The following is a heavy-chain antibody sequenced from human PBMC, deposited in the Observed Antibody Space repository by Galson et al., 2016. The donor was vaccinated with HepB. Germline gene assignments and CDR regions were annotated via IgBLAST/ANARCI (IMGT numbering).Heavy chain of an antibody. Sequence: QSGAEVTKPGESVKISCEASGYTFIKYWIAWVRQIPGKGLEYVGRIDPRDSWTSYNPSFQGHVTVSIDKSISTVFLQWSSLEASDTAIYYCTRLFGDPTPDHYCLDGGGKGTTVTV. J-gene: IGHJ6*03. V-gene: IGHV5-10-1*01. CDR3: TRLFGDPTPDHYCLDG. CDR2: IDPRDSWT. D-gene: IGHD3-3*01. CDR1: GYTFIKYW.